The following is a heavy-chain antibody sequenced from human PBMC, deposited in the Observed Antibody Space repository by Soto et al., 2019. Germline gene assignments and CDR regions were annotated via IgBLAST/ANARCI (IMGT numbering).Heavy chain of an antibody. V-gene: IGHV1-69*06. Sequence: GASVKVSCKASGGTFSSYAISWVRQAPGQGLEWMGGIIPIFGTANYAQKFQGRVTITADKSTSTAYMELSSLRSEDTAVYYCARGEKNWGCSGGSCWAFAFDIWGQGTMVTVSS. CDR1: GGTFSSYA. D-gene: IGHD2-15*01. CDR2: IIPIFGTA. J-gene: IGHJ3*02. CDR3: ARGEKNWGCSGGSCWAFAFDI.